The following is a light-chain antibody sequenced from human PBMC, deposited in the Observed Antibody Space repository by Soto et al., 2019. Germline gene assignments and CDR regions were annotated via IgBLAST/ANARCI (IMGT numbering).Light chain of an antibody. CDR1: QSVLYSSNNKNY. J-gene: IGKJ1*01. V-gene: IGKV4-1*01. CDR2: WAS. CDR3: QQYYGSPPRT. Sequence: DIVMTQSPDSLAVSLGERATINCKYSQSVLYSSNNKNYLAWYQQKPGQPPKLLISWASTRESGVPDRFSGSGSWTDFTLIISSLQAEDVAVYYCQQYYGSPPRTFGQGTKVDIK.